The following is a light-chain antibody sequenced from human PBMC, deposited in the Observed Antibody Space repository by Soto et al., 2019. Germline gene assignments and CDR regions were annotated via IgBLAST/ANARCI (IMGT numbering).Light chain of an antibody. J-gene: IGKJ4*01. CDR2: DAS. CDR1: HSIRDC. Sequence: DIQMTQSPSTLSASVGDRVTITCRASHSIRDCLASYQQKPGKAPKLLIYDASTLESGVPSRFSGRGCGTEFTLTVSSLKPDDFAGYYCQQYESYSLTFGGGTRVEIK. V-gene: IGKV1-5*01. CDR3: QQYESYSLT.